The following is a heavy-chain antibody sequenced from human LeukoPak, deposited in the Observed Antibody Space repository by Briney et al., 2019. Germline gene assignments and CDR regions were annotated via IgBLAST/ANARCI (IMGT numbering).Heavy chain of an antibody. CDR2: ISDSGDNI. CDR1: GFTFDNYA. Sequence: PGGSLRLSCAASGFTFDNYAMVWVRQAPGMGLEWVSGISDSGDNIFYSDSVKGRFTISRDNVKNILYLQVRSLRAEDTAVYYCAKVLSPRLLTTNLDCRGQGTLVTVSS. D-gene: IGHD4-11*01. J-gene: IGHJ4*02. CDR3: AKVLSPRLLTTNLDC. V-gene: IGHV3-23*01.